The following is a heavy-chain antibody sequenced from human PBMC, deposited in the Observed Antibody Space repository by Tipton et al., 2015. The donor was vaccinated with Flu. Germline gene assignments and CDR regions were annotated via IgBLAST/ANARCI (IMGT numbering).Heavy chain of an antibody. V-gene: IGHV4-38-2*01. D-gene: IGHD4-17*01. CDR1: GDSISSDFY. J-gene: IGHJ3*02. CDR3: ARGDYGDYDHEADGFDI. Sequence: TLSLTCAVSGDSISSDFYWAWIRQFPGKGLEWIGTVSRTGSTIYNPSLKSRVTMPVDTSKNQFSLKMSSVTAADTAVYYCARGDYGDYDHEADGFDIWGQGTLVTVSA. CDR2: VSRTGST.